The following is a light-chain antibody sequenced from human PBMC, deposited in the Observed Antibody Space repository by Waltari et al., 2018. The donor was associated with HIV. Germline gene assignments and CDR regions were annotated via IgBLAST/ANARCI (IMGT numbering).Light chain of an antibody. Sequence: DIQMTQSPSSLSASVGDRVTITCRASQSISSYLNWYQQKPGKAPKLLIYAACSLQSGVPSRFSGSGSGTDFTLTISSLQPEDIATYYCQQSYSTPPVTFGGGTKVEIK. J-gene: IGKJ4*01. V-gene: IGKV1-39*01. CDR2: AAC. CDR3: QQSYSTPPVT. CDR1: QSISSY.